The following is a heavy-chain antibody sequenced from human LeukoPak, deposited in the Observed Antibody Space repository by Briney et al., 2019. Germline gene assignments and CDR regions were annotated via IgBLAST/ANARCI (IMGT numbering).Heavy chain of an antibody. CDR1: GFTFSAYG. Sequence: PGGSLRLSCAASGFTFSAYGMTWVRQAPGKGLEWVSTISGSGGSTYYGDSVKGRFTISRDNSKNTLYLQMNSLRAEDTAVYYCARDSVYSNSWYSLDYWGQGTLVTVSS. J-gene: IGHJ4*02. D-gene: IGHD6-13*01. CDR2: ISGSGGST. CDR3: ARDSVYSNSWYSLDY. V-gene: IGHV3-23*01.